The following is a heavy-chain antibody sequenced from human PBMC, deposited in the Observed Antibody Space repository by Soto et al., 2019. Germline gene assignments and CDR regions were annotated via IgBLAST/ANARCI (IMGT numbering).Heavy chain of an antibody. CDR1: GASIRSGGYY. CDR2: ICYTGST. CDR3: ARIEMASIK. Sequence: PSETLSLTCSVSGASIRSGGYYWSWLRQSPGKGLEWIGHICYTGSTFYSPSLKSRLTISLDTSKNQFSLDLRSVTAADTAMYYCARIEMASIKWGRGTLVTVSS. J-gene: IGHJ4*02. V-gene: IGHV4-31*03.